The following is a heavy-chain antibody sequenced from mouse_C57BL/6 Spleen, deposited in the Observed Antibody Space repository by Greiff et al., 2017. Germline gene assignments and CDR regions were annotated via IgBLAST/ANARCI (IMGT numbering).Heavy chain of an antibody. D-gene: IGHD1-1*01. Sequence: VMLVESGAELARPGASVKLSCKASGYTFTSYGISWVKQRTGQGLEWIGEIYPRSGNTYYNEKFKGKATLTADKSSSTAYMELRSLTSEDSAVYFCARDYYGSSGSYAMDYWGQGTSVTVSS. CDR2: IYPRSGNT. J-gene: IGHJ4*01. V-gene: IGHV1-81*01. CDR1: GYTFTSYG. CDR3: ARDYYGSSGSYAMDY.